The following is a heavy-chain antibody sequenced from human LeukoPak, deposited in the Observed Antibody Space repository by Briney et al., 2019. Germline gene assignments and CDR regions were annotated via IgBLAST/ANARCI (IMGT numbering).Heavy chain of an antibody. V-gene: IGHV3-23*01. CDR2: ISGSGIST. CDR3: AKGDGYNSFYYFDY. D-gene: IGHD5-24*01. J-gene: IGHJ4*02. Sequence: PGGSLRLSGAASGFTCSSFAMSWVRQAPGKGLEWVSSISGSGISTYYADSVKDRFTISRDNSKNTLYLQMNSLRAEDTAVYYCAKGDGYNSFYYFDYWGQGTLVTVSS. CDR1: GFTCSSFA.